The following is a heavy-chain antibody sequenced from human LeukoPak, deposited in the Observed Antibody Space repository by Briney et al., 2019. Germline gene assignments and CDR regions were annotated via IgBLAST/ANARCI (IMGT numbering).Heavy chain of an antibody. CDR1: GGSISSHY. D-gene: IGHD3-16*02. CDR2: IYYSGST. J-gene: IGHJ3*02. V-gene: IGHV4-59*11. CDR3: ARLSVSPVLSLVAFDI. Sequence: SETLSLTCTVSGGSISSHYWSWIRQPPGKGLEWIGYIYYSGSTNYNPSLKSRVTISVDTSKNQFSLKLSSVTAADTPVYYCARLSVSPVLSLVAFDIWGQGTMVTVSS.